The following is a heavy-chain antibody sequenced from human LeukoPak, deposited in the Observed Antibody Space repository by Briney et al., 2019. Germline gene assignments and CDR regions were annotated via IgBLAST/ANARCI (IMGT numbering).Heavy chain of an antibody. CDR1: GFTFSSYA. V-gene: IGHV3-30-3*01. D-gene: IGHD5-24*01. CDR2: ISYDGSNK. CDR3: ATSKDGYNYNFDY. Sequence: PGGSLRLSCAASGFTFSSYAMHWVRQAPGKGLEWVAVISYDGSNKYYADSVKGRFTTSRDNSKNTLYLQMTSLRAEDTAVYYCATSKDGYNYNFDYWGQGTLVTVSS. J-gene: IGHJ4*02.